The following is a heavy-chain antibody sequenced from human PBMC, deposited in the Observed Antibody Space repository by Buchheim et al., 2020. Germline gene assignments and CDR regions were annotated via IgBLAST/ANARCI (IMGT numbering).Heavy chain of an antibody. CDR1: GYSFTGAY. D-gene: IGHD5-24*01. Sequence: EVQLVQSGAEVKKPGESLKISCQGSGYSFTGAYIGWVRQMPGKGLEWMGLIYGGDSSSISSPSFEGQVTMSADKSIRTSFPQWNSRKASDSAMYYCARRIRESSGYNFDFWGQGTL. CDR3: ARRIRESSGYNFDF. V-gene: IGHV5-51*01. CDR2: IYGGDSSS. J-gene: IGHJ4*02.